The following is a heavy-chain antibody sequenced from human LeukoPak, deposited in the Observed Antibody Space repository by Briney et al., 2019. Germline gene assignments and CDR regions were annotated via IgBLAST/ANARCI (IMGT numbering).Heavy chain of an antibody. CDR3: ARARSGWYMYY. J-gene: IGHJ4*02. D-gene: IGHD6-19*01. CDR1: GFTFSSYS. CDR2: ITGSSSSI. V-gene: IGHV3-48*02. Sequence: GGSLRLSCAASGFTFSSYSINWVRQAPGKGLEWVSFITGSSSSIFYADSVKGRFTISRDNAKNLVYLQMNSLRDDYTAVYYCARARSGWYMYYWGQGTLATVSS.